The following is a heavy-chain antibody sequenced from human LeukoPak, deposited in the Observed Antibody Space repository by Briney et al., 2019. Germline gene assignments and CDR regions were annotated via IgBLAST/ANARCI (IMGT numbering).Heavy chain of an antibody. Sequence: ASVKVSCKASGYTFTGYYMHWVRQAPGQGLEWMGRINPNSGGTNYAQKFQGRVTMTRDTSISTAYMELSRLRSDNTAVYYCARDFPYCSGGSCRLDYWGQGTLVTVSS. J-gene: IGHJ4*02. CDR3: ARDFPYCSGGSCRLDY. CDR2: INPNSGGT. D-gene: IGHD2-15*01. V-gene: IGHV1-2*06. CDR1: GYTFTGYY.